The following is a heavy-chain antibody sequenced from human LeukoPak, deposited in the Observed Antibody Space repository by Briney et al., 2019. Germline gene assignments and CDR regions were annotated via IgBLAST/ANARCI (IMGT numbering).Heavy chain of an antibody. CDR1: GFPLKTFT. J-gene: IGHJ3*02. Sequence: GGPLSLSCPPSGFPLKTFTFTWVPQPQGKGLEGVSSISSSSSYIYYADSVKGRFTISRDNAKNSLYLQMYSLRAEDTAVYYCARDQAMIVVHDAFDIWGQGTMVTVSS. CDR3: ARDQAMIVVHDAFDI. D-gene: IGHD3-22*01. CDR2: ISSSSSYI. V-gene: IGHV3-21*01.